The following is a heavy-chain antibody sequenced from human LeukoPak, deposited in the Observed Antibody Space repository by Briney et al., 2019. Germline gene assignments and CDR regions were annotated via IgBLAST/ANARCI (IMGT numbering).Heavy chain of an antibody. CDR3: VKLGYCTTSSCQP. CDR1: GFTFNNYF. V-gene: IGHV3-74*01. CDR2: ITGDGSGT. D-gene: IGHD2-2*01. J-gene: IGHJ4*02. Sequence: GGSLRLSCAASGFTFNNYFMHWVRQAPGKGLVWVSRITGDGSGTDYADSVKGRFTISRDNAKNTLYLQMNSLRVEDTAVYYCVKLGYCTTSSCQPWGQGTLVTVSS.